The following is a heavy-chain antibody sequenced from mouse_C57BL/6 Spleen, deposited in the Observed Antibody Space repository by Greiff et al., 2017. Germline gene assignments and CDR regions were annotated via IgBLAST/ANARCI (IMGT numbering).Heavy chain of an antibody. J-gene: IGHJ3*01. D-gene: IGHD2-4*01. CDR1: GFNINDYY. Sequence: EVQLQQSGAELVKPGASVKLSCTASGFNINDYYMHWVKQRPEQGLEWIGSINPEDGETKYAPKFQGKATITADTSSNTAYLQLSSLTSEDTAVXYCGICYDYDAWFAYWGQGTLVTVSA. V-gene: IGHV14-2*01. CDR2: INPEDGET. CDR3: GICYDYDAWFAY.